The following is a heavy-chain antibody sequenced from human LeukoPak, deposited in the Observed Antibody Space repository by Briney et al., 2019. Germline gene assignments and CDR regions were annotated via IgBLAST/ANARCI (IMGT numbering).Heavy chain of an antibody. V-gene: IGHV3-7*01. J-gene: IGHJ4*02. CDR3: ARSSYYDILTGYSKRGIDY. Sequence: GGSLRLSCEASGFTFTTYWLGWVRQPPGKGLEWVANIKQDGSEKYYVDSVKGRFTISRDNAKNSLYLQMNSLRVEDTAVYYCARSSYYDILTGYSKRGIDYWGQGTLVTVSS. CDR2: IKQDGSEK. CDR1: GFTFTTYW. D-gene: IGHD3-9*01.